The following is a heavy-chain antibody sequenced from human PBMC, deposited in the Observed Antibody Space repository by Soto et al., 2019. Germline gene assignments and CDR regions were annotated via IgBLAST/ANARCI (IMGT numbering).Heavy chain of an antibody. CDR1: GFNFKTYS. Sequence: EVQLLESGGGLVQPGGSLRLSCAASGFNFKTYSMNWVRQAPGKGLEWVSYISETSFAIYYRDSVKGRFTISRDNAKNTLYLQMNSLRDEDTAVYYCATLQLGREEIFDSWGQGTLVTVSS. CDR3: ATLQLGREEIFDS. D-gene: IGHD1-1*01. V-gene: IGHV3-48*02. CDR2: ISETSFAI. J-gene: IGHJ4*02.